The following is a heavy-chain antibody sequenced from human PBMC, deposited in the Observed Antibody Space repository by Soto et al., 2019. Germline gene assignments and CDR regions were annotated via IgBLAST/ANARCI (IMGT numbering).Heavy chain of an antibody. D-gene: IGHD6-13*01. J-gene: IGHJ4*02. CDR2: VNPNSGNT. CDR3: ARGGRIAAAGTNDY. CDR1: GYTFTSYD. Sequence: ASVKVSCKASGYTFTSYDINWVRQATGQGLEWMGWVNPNSGNTGYAQKFQGRVTMTRNASISTAYMELSSLRSEDTAVYYCARGGRIAAAGTNDYWGQGTLVTVSS. V-gene: IGHV1-8*01.